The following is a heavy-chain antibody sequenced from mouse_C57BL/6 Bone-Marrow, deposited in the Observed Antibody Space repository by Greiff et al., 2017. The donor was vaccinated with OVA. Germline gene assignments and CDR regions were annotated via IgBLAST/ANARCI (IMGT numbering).Heavy chain of an antibody. CDR1: GFTFSSYG. CDR3: ARHVGGGYFDY. V-gene: IGHV5-6*02. CDR2: ISSGGSYT. D-gene: IGHD4-1*01. Sequence: EVMLVESGGDLVKPGGSLKLSCAASGFTFSSYGMSWVRQTPDKRLEWVATISSGGSYTYYPDSVKGRFTISRDNAKNTLYLQMSRLKSEDTAMYYCARHVGGGYFDYWGQGTTLTVSS. J-gene: IGHJ2*01.